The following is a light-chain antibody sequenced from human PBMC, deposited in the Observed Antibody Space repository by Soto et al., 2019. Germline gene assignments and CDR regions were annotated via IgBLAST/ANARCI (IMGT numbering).Light chain of an antibody. CDR3: CQVTNWPDLP. CDR2: RVS. V-gene: IGKV2-30*01. J-gene: IGKJ4*01. CDR1: QSLIYRDGKTY. Sequence: DVVLTQSPLSLSVTLGQSASLSCRSSQSLIYRDGKTYLNWFHQRPGQSPRRLLYRVSNRDSGVTDRISGSGSGTDFTLTISRVEADDVGVYYGCQVTNWPDLPCSGGTKVEIK.